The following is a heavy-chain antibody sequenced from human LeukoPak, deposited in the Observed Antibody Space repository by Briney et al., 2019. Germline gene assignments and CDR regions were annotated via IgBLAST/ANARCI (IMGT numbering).Heavy chain of an antibody. CDR2: IKPDGTEN. CDR3: ARDTVAAAGDD. J-gene: IGHJ4*02. Sequence: GGSLRLSCAASGFTFSNYWMSWVRQAPGKGLEWVANIKPDGTENSPVDSVKGQFIISRENAKNSLYLQMNYLRVEDTAIYYCARDTVAAAGDDWGQGTLVTVSS. CDR1: GFTFSNYW. V-gene: IGHV3-7*01. D-gene: IGHD6-13*01.